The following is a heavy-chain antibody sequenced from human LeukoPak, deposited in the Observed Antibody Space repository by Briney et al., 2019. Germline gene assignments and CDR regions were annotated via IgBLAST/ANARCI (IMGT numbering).Heavy chain of an antibody. Sequence: SETLSLTCSVSGDSISNYYWSWIRQPPGKGLEWIGYIYYSGSTNYNPSLKSRVTISVDTSKNHFSLKLSSVTAADTAVYYCARDLGGSLGSFDYWGQGTLVTVSS. D-gene: IGHD1-26*01. CDR3: ARDLGGSLGSFDY. CDR1: GDSISNYY. V-gene: IGHV4-59*12. CDR2: IYYSGST. J-gene: IGHJ4*02.